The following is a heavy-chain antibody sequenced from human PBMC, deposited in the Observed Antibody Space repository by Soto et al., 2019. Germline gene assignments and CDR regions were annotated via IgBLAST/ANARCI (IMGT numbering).Heavy chain of an antibody. CDR3: VKDRAPRDGYKTQPGS. J-gene: IGHJ5*02. CDR2: VSTNGSTS. D-gene: IGHD5-12*01. Sequence: GGSLRLSCSASGFTFSIYAMHWVRQAPGKGLEYVSAVSTNGSTSYYADSVKGRFTISRDNSRKTLYLQMNSLRPEDTAVYYCVKDRAPRDGYKTQPGSWGLGTLVTVSS. CDR1: GFTFSIYA. V-gene: IGHV3-64D*06.